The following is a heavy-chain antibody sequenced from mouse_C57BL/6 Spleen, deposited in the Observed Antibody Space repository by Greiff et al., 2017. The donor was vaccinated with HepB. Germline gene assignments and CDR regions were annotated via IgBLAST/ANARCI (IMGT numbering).Heavy chain of an antibody. CDR3: ARGDYYY. J-gene: IGHJ2*01. CDR1: GFTFSDYY. Sequence: EVQLVESEGGLVQPGSSMKLSCTASGFTFSDYYMAWVRQVPEKGLEWVANINYDGSSTYYLDSLKSRFIISRDNAKNILYLQMSSLKSEDTATYYCARGDYYYWGQGTTLTVSS. CDR2: INYDGSST. V-gene: IGHV5-16*01. D-gene: IGHD1-1*01.